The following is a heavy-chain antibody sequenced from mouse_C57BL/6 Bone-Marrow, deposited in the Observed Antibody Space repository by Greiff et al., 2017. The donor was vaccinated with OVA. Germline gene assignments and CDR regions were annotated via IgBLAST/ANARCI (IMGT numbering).Heavy chain of an antibody. CDR2: IDPETGGT. CDR3: TRYCPMDY. CDR1: GYTFTDYE. J-gene: IGHJ4*01. Sequence: VKLQQSGAELVRPGASVTLSCKASGYTFTDYEMHWVKQTPVHGLEWIGAIDPETGGTAYNQKFKGKAILTADKSSSTAYMELRSLTSEDSAVYYCTRYCPMDYWGQGTSVTVSS. V-gene: IGHV1-15*01.